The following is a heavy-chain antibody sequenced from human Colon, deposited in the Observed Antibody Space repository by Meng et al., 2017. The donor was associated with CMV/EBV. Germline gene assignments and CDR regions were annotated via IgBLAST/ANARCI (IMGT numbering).Heavy chain of an antibody. Sequence: ASVKVSCKASGYTFTAHYIHWVRQAPGQGLEWMGWINPNRGATSYPQVFEGRVTMTRDTSVSTAYMELSWLRSDDTAVYYCARGSGSSWFDSWGQGTLVTVSS. J-gene: IGHJ5*01. V-gene: IGHV1-2*02. CDR1: GYTFTAHY. CDR3: ARGSGSSWFDS. CDR2: INPNRGAT. D-gene: IGHD3-10*01.